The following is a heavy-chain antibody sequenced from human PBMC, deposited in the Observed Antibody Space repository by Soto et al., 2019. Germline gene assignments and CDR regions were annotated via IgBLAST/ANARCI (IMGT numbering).Heavy chain of an antibody. CDR1: GDSISSRNW. CDR2: IHHSGST. Sequence: QVQLQESGPGLVKPSETLSLTCAASGDSISSRNWWSWVRQTPGKGLEYIGEIHHSGSTNYNPSLKSRVTMSVDKSKNQFSLNLNSVTAADTAIYYCARRKLEMMYVGWFDPWGQGTLVTVSS. CDR3: ARRKLEMMYVGWFDP. V-gene: IGHV4-4*02. J-gene: IGHJ5*02. D-gene: IGHD2-8*01.